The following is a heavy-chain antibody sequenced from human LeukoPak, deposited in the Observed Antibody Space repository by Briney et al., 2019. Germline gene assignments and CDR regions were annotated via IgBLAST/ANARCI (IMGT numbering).Heavy chain of an antibody. Sequence: ETLSLTCTVSGGSISSSSYYWGWIRQPPGKGLEWIGSIYYSGSTYYNPSLRSRVTISVDTSKNQFSLKLSSVTAADTAVYYCARHGGPYYFDYWGQGTLVTVSS. V-gene: IGHV4-39*01. CDR1: GGSISSSSYY. CDR3: ARHGGPYYFDY. CDR2: IYYSGST. J-gene: IGHJ4*02. D-gene: IGHD3-16*01.